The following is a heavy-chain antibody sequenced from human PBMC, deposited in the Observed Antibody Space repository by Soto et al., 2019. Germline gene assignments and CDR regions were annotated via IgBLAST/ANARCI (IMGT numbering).Heavy chain of an antibody. J-gene: IGHJ1*01. CDR3: ARDRKGGYSYGSFQH. Sequence: ASVKVSCKASGYTFTSYYMHWVRQAPGQGLEWMGIINPSGGSTSYAQKFQGRVTMTRDTSTSTVYMELSSLRSEDTAVYYCARDRKGGYSYGSFQHWGQGTLVTSPQ. V-gene: IGHV1-46*03. D-gene: IGHD5-18*01. CDR2: INPSGGST. CDR1: GYTFTSYY.